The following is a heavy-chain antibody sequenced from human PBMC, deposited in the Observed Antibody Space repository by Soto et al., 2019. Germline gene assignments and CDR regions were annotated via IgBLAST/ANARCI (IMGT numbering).Heavy chain of an antibody. CDR1: GFTVSTKY. CDR3: ARDPWAADY. V-gene: IGHV3-66*01. CDR2: IYSGGST. Sequence: GGSLSLSCAASGFTVSTKYMSWVRQAPGKGLEWVSVIYSGGSTFYADSVRGRFTISRDNSKNTVNLQMYSLRAEDTAVYYCARDPWAADYWGQGTLVTVSS. J-gene: IGHJ4*02. D-gene: IGHD3-16*01.